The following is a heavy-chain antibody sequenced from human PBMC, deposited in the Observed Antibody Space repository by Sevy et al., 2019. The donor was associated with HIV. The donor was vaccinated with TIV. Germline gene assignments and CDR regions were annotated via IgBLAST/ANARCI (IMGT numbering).Heavy chain of an antibody. J-gene: IGHJ4*02. D-gene: IGHD3-22*01. Sequence: GESLKISCKGSGYSFTSHWIGWVRHMPGKGLEWMGIIYPDDSDTRYSPSFQGQVTFSADKSISTANLQWSSLKASDTAMYYCATSRSGYFDSSGYYIYWGQGTLVTVSS. CDR2: IYPDDSDT. V-gene: IGHV5-51*01. CDR3: ATSRSGYFDSSGYYIY. CDR1: GYSFTSHW.